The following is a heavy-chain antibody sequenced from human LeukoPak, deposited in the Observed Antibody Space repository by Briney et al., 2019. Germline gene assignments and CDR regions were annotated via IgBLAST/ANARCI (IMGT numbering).Heavy chain of an antibody. Sequence: SETLSLTCAVYGGSFSGYYWSWIRQPPGKGLEWIGEINHSGSTNYNPSLKSRVTISVDTSKNQFSLKLSSVTAADTAVYYCARYLSGYSNPYGMDVWGRGTTVTVSS. CDR3: ARYLSGYSNPYGMDV. V-gene: IGHV4-34*01. D-gene: IGHD4-4*01. J-gene: IGHJ6*02. CDR2: INHSGST. CDR1: GGSFSGYY.